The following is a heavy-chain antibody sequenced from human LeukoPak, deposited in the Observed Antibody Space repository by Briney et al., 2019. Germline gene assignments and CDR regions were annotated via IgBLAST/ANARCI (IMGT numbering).Heavy chain of an antibody. Sequence: SETLSLTCAVYGVSFSDYYWSWIRQPPGKGLEWIGEINHSGSTIYNPSLRSRVTISVDTSKNQFSLKLSSVTAADTAVYYCARDLDSSQAEYYFDYWGQGTLVTVSS. CDR2: INHSGST. D-gene: IGHD2-2*03. CDR3: ARDLDSSQAEYYFDY. CDR1: GVSFSDYY. J-gene: IGHJ4*02. V-gene: IGHV4-34*01.